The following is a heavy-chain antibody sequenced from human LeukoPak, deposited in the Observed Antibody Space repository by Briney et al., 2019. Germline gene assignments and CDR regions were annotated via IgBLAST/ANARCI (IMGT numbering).Heavy chain of an antibody. D-gene: IGHD2-2*01. Sequence: KPSETLSLTCAVSGSSISSDYYWGWIRQPPGKGLEWIGSMYHTGNTYHNPSLKSRVTISVDTSKNQFSLKLNSVTAADTAVYYCGRQTPTVLVIPAAPDYWGPGTLVTVSS. J-gene: IGHJ4*02. CDR3: GRQTPTVLVIPAAPDY. CDR1: GSSISSDYY. V-gene: IGHV4-38-2*01. CDR2: MYHTGNT.